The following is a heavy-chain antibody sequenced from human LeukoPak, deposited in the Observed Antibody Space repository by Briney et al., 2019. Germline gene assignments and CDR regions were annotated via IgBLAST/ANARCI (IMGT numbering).Heavy chain of an antibody. Sequence: GRSLRLSCAASGFTFSSYGMHWVRQAPGKGLEGVAVIWYDGSNEYYADSVRGRFTISRDNSKNTLYLQMSSLRAEDTAVYYCARDHWTTLEYGSGSYSYYFDYWGQGTLVTVSS. V-gene: IGHV3-33*01. J-gene: IGHJ4*02. CDR2: IWYDGSNE. CDR1: GFTFSSYG. D-gene: IGHD3-10*01. CDR3: ARDHWTTLEYGSGSYSYYFDY.